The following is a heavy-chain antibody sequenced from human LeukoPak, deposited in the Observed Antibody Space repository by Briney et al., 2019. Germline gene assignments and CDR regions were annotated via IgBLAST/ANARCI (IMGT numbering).Heavy chain of an antibody. Sequence: PGGSLRLSCAASGFTFSSYATSWVRQAPGKGLEWVSAISGKGGGTYYVDSVKGWFTISRDNTKNTLYLQMNSLRAEDTAVYYCAKSLGGVVGARGDYWGQGTLVTV. CDR3: AKSLGGVVGARGDY. D-gene: IGHD1-26*01. J-gene: IGHJ4*02. CDR2: ISGKGGGT. V-gene: IGHV3-23*01. CDR1: GFTFSSYA.